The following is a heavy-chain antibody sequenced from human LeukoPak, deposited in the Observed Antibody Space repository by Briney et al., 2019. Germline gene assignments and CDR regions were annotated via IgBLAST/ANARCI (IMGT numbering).Heavy chain of an antibody. D-gene: IGHD4-17*01. CDR2: MKEDGSDK. CDR3: ARVKYGDSDY. J-gene: IGHJ4*02. V-gene: IGHV3-7*03. Sequence: PGGSLRLSCAASGFTFSNYWMNWVRQAPGKGLEWVANMKEDGSDKYYVDSVKGRFTISRDNAKNSLYLQMNSLRAEDTAVYYCARVKYGDSDYWGQGTLVTVSS. CDR1: GFTFSNYW.